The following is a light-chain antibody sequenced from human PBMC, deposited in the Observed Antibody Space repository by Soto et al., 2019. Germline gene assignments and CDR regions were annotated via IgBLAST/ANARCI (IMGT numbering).Light chain of an antibody. J-gene: IGKJ4*01. Sequence: IQLTQSPSSLSASVGDRVTITCRASQGISSYLAWYQQKPGKAPKLLIYAASTLQTGVPSRFSGSGSGTDFTLTISSLQRGDFTTYYCQHRNSYRGTVSRGTKV. CDR2: AAS. CDR3: QHRNSYRGT. CDR1: QGISSY. V-gene: IGKV1-9*01.